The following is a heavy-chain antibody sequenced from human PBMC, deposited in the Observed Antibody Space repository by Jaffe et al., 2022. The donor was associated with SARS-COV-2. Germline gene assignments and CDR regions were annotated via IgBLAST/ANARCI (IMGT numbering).Heavy chain of an antibody. V-gene: IGHV3-7*01. CDR1: GFTFSSYW. D-gene: IGHD3-10*01. Sequence: EVQLVESGGGLVQPGGSLRLSCVGSGFTFSSYWMSWVRQAPGQGLEWVANMKEDGSERYYVDSVKGRFTISRDNAKNSLYLQMNSLRAEDTAVYYCARDLGTMFRGVSDFDYWGQGTLVTVSS. CDR2: MKEDGSER. CDR3: ARDLGTMFRGVSDFDY. J-gene: IGHJ4*02.